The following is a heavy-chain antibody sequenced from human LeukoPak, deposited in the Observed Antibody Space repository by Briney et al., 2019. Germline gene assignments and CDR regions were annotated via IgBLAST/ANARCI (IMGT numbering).Heavy chain of an antibody. CDR3: TKSGTAIVGTTAAYYFDY. D-gene: IGHD1-26*01. CDR2: IRSKAYGGRA. CDR1: GFTFGDYA. J-gene: IGHJ4*02. V-gene: IGHV3-49*04. Sequence: GRSLRLSCTASGFTFGDYAMSWVRQAPGKGLEWVGFIRSKAYGGRAEYAASVKGRFTISRDDPKSIAYLQMNSLKTEDTAVYYCTKSGTAIVGTTAAYYFDYWGQGTLVTVSS.